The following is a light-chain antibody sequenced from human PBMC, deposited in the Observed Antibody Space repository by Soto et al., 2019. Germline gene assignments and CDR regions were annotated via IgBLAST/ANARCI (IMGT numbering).Light chain of an antibody. CDR3: QVWHSSRGV. Sequence: SYELTQTPSVSVAPGQTARITCGGDNIGANSVHWYQQKPGQAPILVVYDDSDRPSGIPERFSGSNSGNTAALTITRVEGGGEADYYCQVWHSSRGVFGGGTKPPS. CDR1: NIGANS. CDR2: DDS. V-gene: IGLV3-21*02. J-gene: IGLJ2*01.